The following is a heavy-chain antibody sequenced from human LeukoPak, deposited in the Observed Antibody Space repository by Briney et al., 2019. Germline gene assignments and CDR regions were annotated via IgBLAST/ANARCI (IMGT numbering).Heavy chain of an antibody. Sequence: GRSLRLSCAASGFTFSSYGMHWVRQAPGKGLEWVAVISYDGSNKYYADSVKGRFTISRDNSKNTLYLQMNSLRAEDTAVYYCAKDRASSGYFEDAFDIRGQGTMVTVSS. V-gene: IGHV3-30*18. J-gene: IGHJ3*02. CDR3: AKDRASSGYFEDAFDI. CDR2: ISYDGSNK. CDR1: GFTFSSYG. D-gene: IGHD3-22*01.